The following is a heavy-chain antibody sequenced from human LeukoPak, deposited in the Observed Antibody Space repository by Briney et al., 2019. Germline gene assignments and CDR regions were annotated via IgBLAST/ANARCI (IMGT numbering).Heavy chain of an antibody. CDR1: GFTFSSYA. D-gene: IGHD3-9*01. Sequence: GGSLRLSCAASGFTFSSYAMSWVRQAPGKGLEWVSAISGSGGSTYYADSVKGRFTISRDNSKNTLYLQMNSLRAEDTAVYYCAKNYDILTGYYSRFDYWGQGTLVTVSS. V-gene: IGHV3-23*01. CDR2: ISGSGGST. J-gene: IGHJ4*02. CDR3: AKNYDILTGYYSRFDY.